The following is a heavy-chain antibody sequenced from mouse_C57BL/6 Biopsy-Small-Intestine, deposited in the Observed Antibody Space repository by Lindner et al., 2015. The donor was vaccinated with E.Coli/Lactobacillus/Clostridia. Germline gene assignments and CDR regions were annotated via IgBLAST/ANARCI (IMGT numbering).Heavy chain of an antibody. CDR3: ARRQLNWFDY. J-gene: IGHJ3*01. CDR2: VNPNSGGT. D-gene: IGHD3-2*02. Sequence: VQLQSLTELVKPGASVKIPCKASGYTFTDYNMDWVKQSHVKSLEWIGDVNPNSGGTIYNQKFKGKATLTVDKSSGTAYMELRSLTSEDTAVYYCARRQLNWFDYWGQGTLVTVSA. CDR1: GYTFTDYN. V-gene: IGHV1-18*01.